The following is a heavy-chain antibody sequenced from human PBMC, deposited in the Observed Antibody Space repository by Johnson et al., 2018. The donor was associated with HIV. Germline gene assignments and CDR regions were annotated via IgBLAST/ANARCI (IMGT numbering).Heavy chain of an antibody. Sequence: VQLVESGGGLVQPGGSLRLSCAASGFNVSSNYMTWVRQATGKGLEWVSAIGTAGDTYYPGSVKGRFTISRENAKNSLYLQMNSLRAGDTAVYYCAREGGVTRVDGFDIWSQGTMVTVSS. V-gene: IGHV3-13*01. J-gene: IGHJ3*02. CDR2: IGTAGDT. D-gene: IGHD3-10*01. CDR1: GFNVSSNY. CDR3: AREGGVTRVDGFDI.